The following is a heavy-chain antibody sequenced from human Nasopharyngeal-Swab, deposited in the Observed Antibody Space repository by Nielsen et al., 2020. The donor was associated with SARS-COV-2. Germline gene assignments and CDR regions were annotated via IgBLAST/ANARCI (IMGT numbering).Heavy chain of an antibody. Sequence: SLKISCAASGFTFDDYAMHWVRQAPGKGLEWVSGISWNSGSIGYADSVKGRFTISRDNAKNSLYLQMNSLRAEDTAVYYCARARNYVVVVAASQDNYYYYGMDVWGQGTTVTVSS. J-gene: IGHJ6*02. CDR2: ISWNSGSI. D-gene: IGHD2-15*01. V-gene: IGHV3-9*01. CDR1: GFTFDDYA. CDR3: ARARNYVVVVAASQDNYYYYGMDV.